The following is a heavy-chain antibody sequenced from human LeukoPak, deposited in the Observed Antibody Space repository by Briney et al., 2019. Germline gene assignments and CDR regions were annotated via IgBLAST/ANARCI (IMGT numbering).Heavy chain of an antibody. CDR1: GFTFSSYA. J-gene: IGHJ6*02. D-gene: IGHD4-11*01. Sequence: GGSLRLSCAASGFTFSSYAMSWVRQAPGKGLEWVAAISGSGGSTYYADSVKGRFTISRDNSKNTLYLQMNSLRAEDTAVYYCAKEDTVTTWGTYYYSGMDVWGQGTTVTVSS. CDR3: AKEDTVTTWGTYYYSGMDV. CDR2: ISGSGGST. V-gene: IGHV3-23*01.